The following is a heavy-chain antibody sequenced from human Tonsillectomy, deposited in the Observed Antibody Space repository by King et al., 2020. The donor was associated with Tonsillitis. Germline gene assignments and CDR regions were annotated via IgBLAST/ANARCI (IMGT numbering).Heavy chain of an antibody. CDR3: AKPNYDRSGYYNAY. CDR2: ISGSGGST. Sequence: VQLVESGGGLVQPGGSLRLSCAASGFAFRTSAMSWVRQAPGKGLEWVSAISGSGGSTYYADSVKCRFTISRDNSKNTLYLQRNSLRAEDTAIYYCAKPNYDRSGYYNAYWGQGTLVTVSS. CDR1: GFAFRTSA. D-gene: IGHD3-22*01. V-gene: IGHV3-23*04. J-gene: IGHJ4*02.